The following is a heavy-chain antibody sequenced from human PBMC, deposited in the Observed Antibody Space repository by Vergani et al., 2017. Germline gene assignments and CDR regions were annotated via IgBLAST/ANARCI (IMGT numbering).Heavy chain of an antibody. CDR1: GFTFDDYA. J-gene: IGHJ4*02. Sequence: EVQLVESGGGLVQPGRSLRLSCAASGFTFDDYAMPWVRQAPGKGLEWVSGSSWNSGSIGYADSVKGRFTISRDNAKNSLYLQMNSLRAEDMALYYCAKSDYYDSSGSLDYWGQGTLVTVSS. D-gene: IGHD3-22*01. CDR2: SSWNSGSI. CDR3: AKSDYYDSSGSLDY. V-gene: IGHV3-9*03.